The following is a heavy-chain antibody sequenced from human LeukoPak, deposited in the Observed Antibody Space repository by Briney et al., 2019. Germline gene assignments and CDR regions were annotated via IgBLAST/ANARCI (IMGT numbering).Heavy chain of an antibody. CDR3: ARGAYLSRGYCSSSSCYSDAFDI. CDR1: GGSINSDSYY. V-gene: IGHV4-61*02. D-gene: IGHD2-2*01. Sequence: SETLSLTCTVSGGSINSDSYYWSWIRQPAGKGLEWIGRVHTSGSTNYNPSLKSRVTISVDTSKNQFSLKLNSVTAADTAVFYCARGAYLSRGYCSSSSCYSDAFDIWGQGTMVTVSS. J-gene: IGHJ3*02. CDR2: VHTSGST.